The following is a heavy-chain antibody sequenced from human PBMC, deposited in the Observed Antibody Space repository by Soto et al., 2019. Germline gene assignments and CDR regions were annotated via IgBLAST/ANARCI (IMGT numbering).Heavy chain of an antibody. CDR1: GLTFSSFW. V-gene: IGHV3-48*01. J-gene: IGHJ4*02. CDR3: VSYGSGSYSYFFDY. Sequence: PGGSLRLSCAASGLTFSSFWMSWVRQAPGKGLEWVSYISSSTRTIHYADSVKGRFTISRDNAKNSLYLQMNSLRAEDTAVYYCVSYGSGSYSYFFDYWGQGTLVTVSS. D-gene: IGHD3-10*01. CDR2: ISSSTRTI.